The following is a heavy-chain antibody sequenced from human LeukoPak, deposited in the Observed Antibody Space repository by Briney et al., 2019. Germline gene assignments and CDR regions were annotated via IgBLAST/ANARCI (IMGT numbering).Heavy chain of an antibody. D-gene: IGHD5-12*01. J-gene: IGHJ4*02. V-gene: IGHV3-13*01. CDR3: ARGRGYSGYVDY. CDR1: GFTFSDYD. CDR2: IGTTGDT. Sequence: PGGSLRLSCAASGFTFSDYDMYWVRQPTGKGLEWVSTIGTTGDTYYPGSVKGRFTISRENAENSLYLQVDNLRAGDTAVYYCARGRGYSGYVDYWGQGTLVTVSS.